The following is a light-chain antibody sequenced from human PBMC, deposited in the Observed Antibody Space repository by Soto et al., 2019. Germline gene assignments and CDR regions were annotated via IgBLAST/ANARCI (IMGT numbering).Light chain of an antibody. J-gene: IGKJ5*01. Sequence: MMMTQSPGTLSLSPGERATLSFRAIQSVSSSYLAWYQQKPGQAPRLLIYGASSRATGIPDRFSGSGSGTDFTLTISRLEPEDFAVYYCQQYGSSPRITFGQGTRLENK. CDR2: GAS. V-gene: IGKV3-20*01. CDR3: QQYGSSPRIT. CDR1: QSVSSSY.